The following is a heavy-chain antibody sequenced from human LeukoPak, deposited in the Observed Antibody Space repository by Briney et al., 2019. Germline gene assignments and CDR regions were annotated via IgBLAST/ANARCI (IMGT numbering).Heavy chain of an antibody. D-gene: IGHD2-8*01. Sequence: GGSLRLSCAASGFSFSTSWMAWVRQALGKGLEWVSSISSSSSYIYYADSVKGRFTISRDNAKNSLYLQMNSLRAEDTAVYYCARALMGPFDYWGQGTLVTVSS. CDR1: GFSFSTSW. V-gene: IGHV3-21*01. CDR2: ISSSSSYI. CDR3: ARALMGPFDY. J-gene: IGHJ4*02.